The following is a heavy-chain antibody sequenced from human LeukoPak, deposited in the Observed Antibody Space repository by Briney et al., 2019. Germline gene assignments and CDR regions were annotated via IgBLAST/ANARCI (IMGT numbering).Heavy chain of an antibody. CDR1: GYTFTGYY. CDR3: ARDFWSGYYLDDY. Sequence: GASVKVSCKASGYTFTGYYMHWVRQAPGQGLEWMGWINPNSGGTNYAQKFQGRVTMTRDTSISTAYMELSRLRSDDTAVYYCARDFWSGYYLDDYWGQGTLVTVSS. J-gene: IGHJ4*02. CDR2: INPNSGGT. D-gene: IGHD3-3*01. V-gene: IGHV1-2*02.